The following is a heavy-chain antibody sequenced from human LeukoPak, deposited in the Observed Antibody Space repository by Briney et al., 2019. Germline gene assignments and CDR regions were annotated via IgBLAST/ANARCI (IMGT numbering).Heavy chain of an antibody. Sequence: SGGSLRLSCAASGCTFSSYDMSWVRQAPGKGLEWVSDISGSGSSKYYADPVKGRFTIYRHNSKTTLYLQMTSLRAEDTAVYYCAKDGEWALLLIDNYYFDYWGQGTLVTVSS. CDR3: AKDGEWALLLIDNYYFDY. V-gene: IGHV3-23*01. D-gene: IGHD1-26*01. CDR1: GCTFSSYD. J-gene: IGHJ4*02. CDR2: ISGSGSSK.